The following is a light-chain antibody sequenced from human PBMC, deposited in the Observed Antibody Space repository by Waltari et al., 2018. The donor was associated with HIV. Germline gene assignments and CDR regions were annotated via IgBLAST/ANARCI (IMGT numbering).Light chain of an antibody. CDR2: DVT. J-gene: IGLJ1*01. Sequence: QSALTQPRSVSGSPGPSVTISCAGSSSVVGRYDYVSWYQQLPGNAPKVIIYDVTKRPSGVPDRFSGSKSGNTAFLTISGLQAEDEADYYCCSYAASYIYVFGVGTKVTVL. CDR3: CSYAASYIYV. V-gene: IGLV2-11*01. CDR1: SSVVGRYDY.